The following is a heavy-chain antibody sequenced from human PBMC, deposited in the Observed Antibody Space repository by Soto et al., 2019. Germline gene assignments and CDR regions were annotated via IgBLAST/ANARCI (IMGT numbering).Heavy chain of an antibody. J-gene: IGHJ1*01. CDR1: GGSISSSSYY. D-gene: IGHD2-2*01. V-gene: IGHV4-39*01. CDR2: IYYSGST. Sequence: QLQLQESGPGLVKPSETLSLTCTVSGGSISSSSYYWGWIRQPPGKGLEWIGSIYYSGSTYYNPSLKSRVTISVDTSKNQFSLKLSSVTAADTAVYYCARGIVVVPAAILSPNENAEYFQHWGQGTLVTVSS. CDR3: ARGIVVVPAAILSPNENAEYFQH.